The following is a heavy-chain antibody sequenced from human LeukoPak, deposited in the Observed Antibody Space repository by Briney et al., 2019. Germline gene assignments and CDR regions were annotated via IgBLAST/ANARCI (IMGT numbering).Heavy chain of an antibody. Sequence: SETLSLTCTVSGYSISSGYYWGWIRQPPGKGLECIGSIYHSGSTYYNPSLKSRVTISVDTSKNQFSLKLSSVTAADTAVYYCASSWVYYYELLEYNWFDPWGQGTLVTVSS. J-gene: IGHJ5*02. V-gene: IGHV4-38-2*02. CDR1: GYSISSGYY. CDR3: ASSWVYYYELLEYNWFDP. D-gene: IGHD3-22*01. CDR2: IYHSGST.